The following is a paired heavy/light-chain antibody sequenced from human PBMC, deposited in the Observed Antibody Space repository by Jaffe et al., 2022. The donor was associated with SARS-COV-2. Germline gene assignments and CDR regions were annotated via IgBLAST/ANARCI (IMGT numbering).Heavy chain of an antibody. CDR1: GFTFSSYA. D-gene: IGHD1-26*01. Sequence: EVQLLESGGGLVQPGGSLRLSCAASGFTFSSYAMSWVRQAPGKGLEWVSTISNSGSNTYYADSGKGRFTISRDNSKNTLDLQLNSLRAEDTAIYYCARDRTWEGPFDYWGQGTLVTVSS. V-gene: IGHV3-23*01. J-gene: IGHJ4*02. CDR3: ARDRTWEGPFDY. CDR2: ISNSGSNT.
Light chain of an antibody. CDR1: QSVSSY. V-gene: IGKV3-11*01. CDR2: DAS. CDR3: QQRRIWPRT. J-gene: IGKJ1*01. Sequence: EVVLTQSPATLSLSPGEGTTLSCRASQSVSSYLAWYQQKPGQAPRLLIYDASNRATGIPARFSGSGSGTDFTLTISSLEPEDFAVYYCQQRRIWPRTFGQGTKVEIK.